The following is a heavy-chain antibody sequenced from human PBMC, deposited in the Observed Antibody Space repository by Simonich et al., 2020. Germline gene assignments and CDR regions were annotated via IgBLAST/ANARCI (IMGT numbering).Heavy chain of an antibody. Sequence: QVQLQQWGAGLLKPSETLSLTCAVYGGSFSGYYWSWIRQPPGKGREWFGEINHSGNTNYNPSLKSRVTKSVDTSKNQFSLKLSSVTAADTALYYCARRGYYNFWSGYEYFQHWGQGTLVTVSS. D-gene: IGHD3-3*01. CDR2: INHSGNT. CDR1: GGSFSGYY. CDR3: ARRGYYNFWSGYEYFQH. J-gene: IGHJ1*01. V-gene: IGHV4-34*01.